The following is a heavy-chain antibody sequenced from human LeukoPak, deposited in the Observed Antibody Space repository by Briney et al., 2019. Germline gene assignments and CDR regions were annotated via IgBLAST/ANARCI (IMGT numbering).Heavy chain of an antibody. CDR3: AKDPVAAPMGIDYYYYGMDV. CDR2: ISSSSSYI. V-gene: IGHV3-21*04. Sequence: GGSLRLSCAASGFTFSSYSMNWVRQAPGKGLEWVSSISSSSSYIYYADSVKGRFTISRDNAKNSLYLQMNSLRAEDTAVYYCAKDPVAAPMGIDYYYYGMDVWGQGTTVTVSS. J-gene: IGHJ6*02. CDR1: GFTFSSYS. D-gene: IGHD6-6*01.